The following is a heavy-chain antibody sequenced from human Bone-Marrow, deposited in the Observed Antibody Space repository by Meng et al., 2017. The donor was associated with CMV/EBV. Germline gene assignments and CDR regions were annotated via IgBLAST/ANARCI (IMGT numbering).Heavy chain of an antibody. D-gene: IGHD3-10*01. J-gene: IGHJ4*02. CDR3: ARGVRYYYGSGAPYPDY. CDR2: IYYSGST. CDR1: GGSISSGGYY. V-gene: IGHV4-31*03. Sequence: LRLSCTVSGGSISSGGYYWSWIRQHPGKGLEWIGYIYYSGSTYYNPSLKSRVTISVDTSKNQFSLKLSSVTAADTAVYYCARGVRYYYGSGAPYPDYWGQGTRVTGSS.